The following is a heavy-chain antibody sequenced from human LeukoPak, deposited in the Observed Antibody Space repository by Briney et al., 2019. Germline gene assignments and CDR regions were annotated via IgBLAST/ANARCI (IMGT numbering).Heavy chain of an antibody. V-gene: IGHV1-2*02. D-gene: IGHD3-10*01. Sequence: ASVKVSCKASGYTFTGYYMHWVRQAPGQGLEWMGWINPNSGGTNYAQKFQGRVTMTRDTSISTAYMELSRLRSDDTAVYYCARSATWFGKLCDIWGQGTMVTVSS. CDR3: ARSATWFGKLCDI. CDR2: INPNSGGT. J-gene: IGHJ3*02. CDR1: GYTFTGYY.